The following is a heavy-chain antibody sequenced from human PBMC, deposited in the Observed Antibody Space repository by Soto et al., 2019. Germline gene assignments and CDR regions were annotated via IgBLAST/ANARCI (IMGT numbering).Heavy chain of an antibody. Sequence: GPMRVPSGAAGFTFIAFGSRWVIQNTGGGLEWVAAIGTLFDTAYAASVEGRFTISRDNARRSLFLRMKNLRAGDTGIYYCARGRSKDFDSTPPPTFAPRGKGTLVTVSS. D-gene: IGHD2-15*01. CDR2: IGTLFDT. V-gene: IGHV3-13*01. J-gene: IGHJ5*02. CDR3: ARGRSKDFDSTPPPTFAP. CDR1: GFTFIAFG.